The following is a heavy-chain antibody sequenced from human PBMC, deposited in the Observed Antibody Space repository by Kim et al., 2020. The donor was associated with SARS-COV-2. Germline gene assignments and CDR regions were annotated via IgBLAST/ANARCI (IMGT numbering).Heavy chain of an antibody. V-gene: IGHV3-7*01. J-gene: IGHJ4*02. Sequence: GGSLRLSCAASGFTFSTYWMTWVRQAPGKGLEWVASIKQDGSVQKYVDSVKGRFTISRDNAKNSLYLQMNSLRVDDMAVYYGARAVGVAAPEFWGQGTLV. CDR2: IKQDGSVQ. CDR3: ARAVGVAAPEF. D-gene: IGHD6-13*01. CDR1: GFTFSTYW.